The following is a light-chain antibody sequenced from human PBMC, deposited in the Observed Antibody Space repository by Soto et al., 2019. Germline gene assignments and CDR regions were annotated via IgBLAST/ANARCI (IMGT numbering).Light chain of an antibody. CDR2: EVS. V-gene: IGLV2-14*01. CDR1: SSDVGGYNY. Sequence: QSALTQPASVSGSPGQSITISCTGTSSDVGGYNYVSWYQQHPGEAPKLMLHEVSNRPSGVSNRFSGSKSGNTACLTISGLQAEDEADYYCSSYTSSSTLLFGTGTKLTVL. J-gene: IGLJ1*01. CDR3: SSYTSSSTLL.